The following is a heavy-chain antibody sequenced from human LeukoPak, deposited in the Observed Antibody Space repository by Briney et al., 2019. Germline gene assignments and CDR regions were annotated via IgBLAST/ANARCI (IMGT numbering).Heavy chain of an antibody. CDR1: GFTFSSYA. V-gene: IGHV3-23*01. Sequence: GGSLRLSCAASGFTFSSYAMSWVRQAPGKGLEWVSAIRGSGGSTYYADSVKGRFTISRDNSKNTLYLQMNSLRAEDTAVYYCAKTMGGNDYGDYYYYYYYMDVWGKGTTVTVSS. CDR2: IRGSGGST. J-gene: IGHJ6*03. D-gene: IGHD4-17*01. CDR3: AKTMGGNDYGDYYYYYYYMDV.